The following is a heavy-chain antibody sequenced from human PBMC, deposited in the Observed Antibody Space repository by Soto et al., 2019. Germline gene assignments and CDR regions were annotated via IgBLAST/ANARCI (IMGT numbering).Heavy chain of an antibody. D-gene: IGHD1-26*01. CDR3: ARGAGSGSFLIDY. CDR2: TSDDESRK. J-gene: IGHJ4*02. CDR1: GFTFSSYA. V-gene: IGHV3-30*04. Sequence: QVQLVESGGGVVQPGRSLRLSCAASGFTFSSYAMHWVRQAPGKGLEWMAITSDDESRKYYADSVRGRFTISRDNSKNTLYLQMNSLRHEDTALFYCARGAGSGSFLIDYWGQGTLVTVSS.